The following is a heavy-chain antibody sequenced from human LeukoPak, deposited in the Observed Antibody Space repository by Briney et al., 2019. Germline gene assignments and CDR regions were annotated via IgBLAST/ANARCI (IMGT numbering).Heavy chain of an antibody. CDR3: ARMARWQQLVRFDY. CDR2: IYYSGST. V-gene: IGHV4-39*07. D-gene: IGHD6-13*01. Sequence: PSETLSLTCTVSGGSISSSSYYWGWIRQPPGKGLEWIGSIYYSGSTYYNPSLKSRVTISVDTSKNQFSLKLSSVTAADTAVYYCARMARWQQLVRFDYWGQGTLVTVSS. J-gene: IGHJ4*02. CDR1: GGSISSSSYY.